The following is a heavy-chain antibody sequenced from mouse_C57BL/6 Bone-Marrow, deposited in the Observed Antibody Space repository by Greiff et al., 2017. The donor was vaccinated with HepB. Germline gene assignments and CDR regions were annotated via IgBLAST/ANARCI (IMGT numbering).Heavy chain of an antibody. Sequence: VQLQQSGPELVKPGASVKISCKASGYAFSSSWMNWVKQRPGKGLEWIGRIYPGDGDTNYNGKFKGKATLTADKSSSTAYMQLSSLTSEDSAVYFCARWREGGYAMDYWGQGTSVTVSS. J-gene: IGHJ4*01. CDR2: IYPGDGDT. CDR1: GYAFSSSW. CDR3: ARWREGGYAMDY. V-gene: IGHV1-82*01.